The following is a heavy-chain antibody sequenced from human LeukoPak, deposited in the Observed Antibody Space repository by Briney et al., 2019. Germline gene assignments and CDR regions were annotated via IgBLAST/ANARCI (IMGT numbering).Heavy chain of an antibody. Sequence: GASAKVSCKASGFTFTSSAMQWVRQARGQRLEWIGWIVVGSGNTNYAQKFQERVTITRDMSTSTAYMELSSLRSEDTAVYYCAADMIADDAFDIWGQGTMVTVSS. CDR1: GFTFTSSA. D-gene: IGHD3-22*01. V-gene: IGHV1-58*02. J-gene: IGHJ3*02. CDR3: AADMIADDAFDI. CDR2: IVVGSGNT.